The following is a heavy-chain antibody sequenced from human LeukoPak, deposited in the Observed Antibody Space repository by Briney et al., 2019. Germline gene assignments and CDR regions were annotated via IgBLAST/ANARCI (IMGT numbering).Heavy chain of an antibody. D-gene: IGHD6-19*01. Sequence: GGSLRLSCAASGFTFSSYAMHWVRQAPGKGLEWVAVISYDGSNKYYADSVKGRFTISRDNSKNTLYLQMNSLRAEDTAVYYCARARSSGWGNWYFDLWGRGTLVTVSS. CDR3: ARARSSGWGNWYFDL. CDR1: GFTFSSYA. J-gene: IGHJ2*01. CDR2: ISYDGSNK. V-gene: IGHV3-30-3*01.